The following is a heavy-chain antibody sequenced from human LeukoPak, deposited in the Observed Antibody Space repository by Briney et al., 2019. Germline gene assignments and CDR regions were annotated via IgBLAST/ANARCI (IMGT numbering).Heavy chain of an antibody. V-gene: IGHV3-7*05. Sequence: GGSLRLSCAASGFTFSSYWMSWVREAPGKGLEWVANIKQDGSEKYYVDSVKGRFTISRDNAKSSLYLQMNSLRAEDTAVYYCARYGDTAMVHFDYWGQGTLVTVSS. CDR1: GFTFSSYW. CDR3: ARYGDTAMVHFDY. D-gene: IGHD5-18*01. J-gene: IGHJ4*02. CDR2: IKQDGSEK.